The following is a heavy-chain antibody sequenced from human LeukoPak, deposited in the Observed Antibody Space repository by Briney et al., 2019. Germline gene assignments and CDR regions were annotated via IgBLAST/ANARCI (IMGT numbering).Heavy chain of an antibody. Sequence: KASETLSLTCSVSGGSISGGSISGYHWSWIRQPPGKGLELIAYMHYSGTTHYNPSLKSRVSISVDTSRKQISLELTPVTAADTAVYYCARGSLLYYYDSSGWNAFDIWGQGTMVTVSS. CDR3: ARGSLLYYYDSSGWNAFDI. V-gene: IGHV4-61*08. CDR2: MHYSGTT. J-gene: IGHJ3*02. D-gene: IGHD3-22*01. CDR1: GGSISGGSISGYH.